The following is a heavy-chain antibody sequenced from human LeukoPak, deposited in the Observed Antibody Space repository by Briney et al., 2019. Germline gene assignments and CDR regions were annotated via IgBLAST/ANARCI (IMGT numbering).Heavy chain of an antibody. Sequence: GGSLRLSCAASGFTFSSYWMSWVRQAPGKGLECVANVNEDGSKKYYVDSVKGRFTISRDNAKNSLYLQMNSLRAEDTAVYYCARGVPFGELLGSFDYWGQGTLVTVSS. CDR3: ARGVPFGELLGSFDY. CDR1: GFTFSSYW. CDR2: VNEDGSKK. V-gene: IGHV3-7*01. J-gene: IGHJ4*02. D-gene: IGHD3-10*01.